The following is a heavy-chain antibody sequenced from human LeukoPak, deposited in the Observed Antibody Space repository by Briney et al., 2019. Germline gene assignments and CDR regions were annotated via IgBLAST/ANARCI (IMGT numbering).Heavy chain of an antibody. CDR2: INTSGGST. CDR1: GFAFSSYA. CDR3: AKWGDDYGDYVGDY. J-gene: IGHJ4*02. Sequence: GGSLRLSCAASGFAFSSYAMSWVRQASGKGLEWVSGINTSGGSTYYADSVKGRFTISRDNSKNTLYLQMNSLRAEDTAVYYCAKWGDDYGDYVGDYWGQGTLVTVSS. D-gene: IGHD4-17*01. V-gene: IGHV3-23*01.